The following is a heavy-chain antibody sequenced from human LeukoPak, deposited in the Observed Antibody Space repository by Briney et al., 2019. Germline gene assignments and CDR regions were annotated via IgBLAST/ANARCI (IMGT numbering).Heavy chain of an antibody. D-gene: IGHD3-10*01. Sequence: SETLSLTCTVSGGSISSGGYYWSWIRQPPGKGLEWIGYIYHSGSTYYNPSLKSRVTISVDRSKNQFSLKLSSVTAADTAVYYCARDLGARGSGSYYNTYYYGMDVWGQGTTVTVSS. J-gene: IGHJ6*02. CDR1: GGSISSGGYY. CDR3: ARDLGARGSGSYYNTYYYGMDV. V-gene: IGHV4-30-2*01. CDR2: IYHSGST.